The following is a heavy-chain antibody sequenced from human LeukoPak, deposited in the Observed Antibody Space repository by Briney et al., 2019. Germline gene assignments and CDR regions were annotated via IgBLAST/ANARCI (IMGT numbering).Heavy chain of an antibody. Sequence: SETLSLTCTVSGGSISSYYWSWIRQPPGKGLEWIGYIYYSGSTTYNPSLKSPVTISVDTSKSQFSLKLSSMTAADTAVYYRARIDDSMDWFDPWGQGTLVTVSS. D-gene: IGHD3-16*01. CDR1: GGSISSYY. V-gene: IGHV4-59*01. CDR2: IYYSGST. J-gene: IGHJ5*02. CDR3: ARIDDSMDWFDP.